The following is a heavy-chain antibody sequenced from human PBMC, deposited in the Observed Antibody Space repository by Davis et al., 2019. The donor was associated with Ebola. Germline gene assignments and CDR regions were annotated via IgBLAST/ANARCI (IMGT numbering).Heavy chain of an antibody. CDR1: GDSFASGG. V-gene: IGHV6-1*01. Sequence: PSETLSLTCAISGDSFASGGWNLIRQSPSRGLEWLGRTYYTSEWYNHYAASVKSRTTINADTSKNQLSLQLNSVTPEDTAVYYCARGWLRTGLDIWGQGTMVIVSS. J-gene: IGHJ3*02. D-gene: IGHD5-24*01. CDR3: ARGWLRTGLDI. CDR2: TYYTSEWYN.